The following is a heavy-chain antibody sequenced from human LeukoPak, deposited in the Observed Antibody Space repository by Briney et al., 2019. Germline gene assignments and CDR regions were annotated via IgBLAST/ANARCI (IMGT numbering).Heavy chain of an antibody. CDR3: ARRAPYYYDSSGYYSDY. CDR2: IIPILGIA. V-gene: IGHV1-69*04. CDR1: GGTFSSYA. D-gene: IGHD3-22*01. Sequence: SVKVSCKASGGTFSSYAISWVRQAPGQGLEWMGRIIPILGIANYAQKFQGRVTITADKSTSTAYMELSSLRSEDTAVYYCARRAPYYYDSSGYYSDYWGQGTLVTVSS. J-gene: IGHJ4*02.